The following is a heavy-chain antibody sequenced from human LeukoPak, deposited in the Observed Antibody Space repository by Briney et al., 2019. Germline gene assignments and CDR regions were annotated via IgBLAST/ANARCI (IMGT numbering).Heavy chain of an antibody. J-gene: IGHJ4*02. CDR3: ARGPLRGTYCGGDRCPSVVEELDY. CDR1: GYTFTSYG. V-gene: IGHV1-18*01. D-gene: IGHD2-21*02. CDR2: ISAYNGNT. Sequence: ASVKVSCKASGYTFTSYGISWVRQAPGQGLEWMGWISAYNGNTNYAQKLQGRVTMTTDTSTSTAYMELRSLRSDDTAVYYCARGPLRGTYCGGDRCPSVVEELDYWGQGTLVTVSS.